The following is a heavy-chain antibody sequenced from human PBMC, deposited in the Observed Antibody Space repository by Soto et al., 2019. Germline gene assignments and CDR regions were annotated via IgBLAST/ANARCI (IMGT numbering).Heavy chain of an antibody. V-gene: IGHV3-48*04. CDR2: ISSSGSGI. CDR3: ARAYSDAFDI. J-gene: IGHJ3*02. D-gene: IGHD2-15*01. Sequence: EVQLVESGGGLVQPGGSLRLSCAASGFTFSSYSMNWVRQAPGKGLEWVSYISSSGSGIYYPDSVKGRFTISRDNAKNSLFLQMSSLRAEDTAVYYCARAYSDAFDIWGQGTMVIVSS. CDR1: GFTFSSYS.